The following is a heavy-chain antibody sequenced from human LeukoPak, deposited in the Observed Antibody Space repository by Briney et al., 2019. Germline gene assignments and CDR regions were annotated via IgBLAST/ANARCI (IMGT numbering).Heavy chain of an antibody. D-gene: IGHD2-15*01. Sequence: PGGSLRLSCAASGFTFSSYEMNWVRQAPGKGLEWVSYISSSGSTIYYADSVKGRFTISRDNSKNTLYLQMNSLRAEDTAVYYCARDRIYNRDYYGMDVWGQGTTVTVSS. V-gene: IGHV3-48*03. CDR3: ARDRIYNRDYYGMDV. J-gene: IGHJ6*02. CDR1: GFTFSSYE. CDR2: ISSSGSTI.